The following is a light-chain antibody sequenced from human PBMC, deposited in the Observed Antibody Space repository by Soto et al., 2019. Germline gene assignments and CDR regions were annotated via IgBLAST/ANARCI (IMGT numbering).Light chain of an antibody. J-gene: IGLJ2*01. Sequence: QPVLTQSPSASASLGASVKLTCTLSSGHSSYAIAWHQQQPEKGPRYLMKLNSDGSHSKGDGIPDRFSGSSSGAERYLTISSLQSEDEADYSCQTWGTGNGVFGGGTKLTVL. CDR2: LNSDGSH. CDR3: QTWGTGNGV. V-gene: IGLV4-69*01. CDR1: SGHSSYA.